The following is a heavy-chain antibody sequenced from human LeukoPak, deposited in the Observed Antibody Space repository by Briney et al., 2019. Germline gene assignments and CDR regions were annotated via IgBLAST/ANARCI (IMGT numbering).Heavy chain of an antibody. J-gene: IGHJ4*02. CDR2: ISYDGRNK. CDR1: GFTFSSYA. CDR3: ARDLKGYSGYALDY. Sequence: PERSLRLSCAASGFTFSSYAMHWVRQAPGKGLEWVAVISYDGRNKYYADSVKGRFTISRDNSKNTLYLQMNSLRAEDTAVYNCARDLKGYSGYALDYWGQGTLVTVSS. V-gene: IGHV3-30*04. D-gene: IGHD5-12*01.